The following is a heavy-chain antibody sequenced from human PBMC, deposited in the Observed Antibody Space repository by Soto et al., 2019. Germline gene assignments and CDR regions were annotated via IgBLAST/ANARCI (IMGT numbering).Heavy chain of an antibody. V-gene: IGHV4-34*01. D-gene: IGHD6-13*01. J-gene: IGHJ4*02. CDR1: GGSFSGYY. CDR2: INHSGST. Sequence: SETLSLTCAVYGGSFSGYYWSWIRQPPGKGLEWIGEINHSGSTNYNPSLKSRVTISVDTSKNQFSLKLSSVTAADTAVYYCARGRIAAAGKFDYWGQGTLVTVSS. CDR3: ARGRIAAAGKFDY.